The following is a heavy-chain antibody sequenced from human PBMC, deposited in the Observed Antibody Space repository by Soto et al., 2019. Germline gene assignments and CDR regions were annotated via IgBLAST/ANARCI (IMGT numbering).Heavy chain of an antibody. V-gene: IGHV4-30-2*01. Sequence: QLQLQESGSGLVKPSQTLSLTCAVSGGSISSGGYSWSWIRQPPGTGLAWIGYIYHSGSTYYNPSLKSRVTISVDRSKNQFTRKLSSVTAADTAVYYCARVNYEYVWGSYRPYGMDVWGQGTTVTVSS. CDR1: GGSISSGGYS. D-gene: IGHD3-16*02. CDR3: ARVNYEYVWGSYRPYGMDV. J-gene: IGHJ6*02. CDR2: IYHSGST.